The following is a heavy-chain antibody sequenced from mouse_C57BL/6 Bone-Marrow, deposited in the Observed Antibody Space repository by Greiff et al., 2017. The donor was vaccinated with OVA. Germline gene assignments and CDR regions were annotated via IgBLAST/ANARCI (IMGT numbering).Heavy chain of an antibody. CDR1: GYTFTDYY. V-gene: IGHV1-26*01. D-gene: IGHD2-2*01. CDR2: INPNNGGT. Sequence: EVQLQQSGPELVKPGASVKISCKASGYTFTDYYMNWVKQSHGKCLEWIGDINPNNGGTSYNQKFKGKATLTVDKSSSTAYMELRSLTSEDSAVYYCAPYGYDDAMDYWGQGTSVTVSS. J-gene: IGHJ4*01. CDR3: APYGYDDAMDY.